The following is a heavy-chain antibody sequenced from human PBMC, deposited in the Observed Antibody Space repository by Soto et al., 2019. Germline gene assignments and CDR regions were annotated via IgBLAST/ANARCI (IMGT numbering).Heavy chain of an antibody. CDR1: GFTFSSYG. D-gene: IGHD6-19*01. J-gene: IGHJ4*02. V-gene: IGHV3-30*18. CDR2: ISYDGSNK. CDR3: AKGSYSSGCDY. Sequence: ESGGGVVQPGRSLRLSCAASGFTFSSYGMHWVRQAPGKGLEWVAVISYDGSNKYYADSVKGRFTISRDNSKNTLYLQMNSLRAEDTAVYYCAKGSYSSGCDYWGQGTLVTVSS.